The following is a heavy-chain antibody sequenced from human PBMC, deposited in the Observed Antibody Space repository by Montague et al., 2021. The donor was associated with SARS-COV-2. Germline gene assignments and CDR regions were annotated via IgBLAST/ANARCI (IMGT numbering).Heavy chain of an antibody. CDR2: VYHSGST. V-gene: IGHV4-4*02. CDR3: ATRYYSDTRASNGVY. Sequence: SETLSLTCAVSGGSISSSSWWSWVRQPPGKGLEWIGEVYHSGSTNYNPSFKSRVTISADKSTNQFSLRLTSVTAADTAVFYCATRYYSDTRASNGVYWGQGALVTVSS. D-gene: IGHD2-8*01. J-gene: IGHJ4*02. CDR1: GGSISSSSW.